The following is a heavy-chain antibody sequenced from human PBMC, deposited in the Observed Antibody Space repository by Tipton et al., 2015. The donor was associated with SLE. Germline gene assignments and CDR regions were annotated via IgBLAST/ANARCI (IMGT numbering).Heavy chain of an antibody. D-gene: IGHD3-22*01. CDR1: GGSISSSSYF. V-gene: IGHV4-39*07. CDR3: ARDTDRGSSAYAGAFDF. Sequence: TLSLTCTVSGGSISSSSYFWGWIRQPPGKGLEWIGNIYYSGSTYYNPSLKSRVTISVDTSRNQFSLTLSSVTAADTAVYYCARDTDRGSSAYAGAFDFWGQGTVVTVSS. J-gene: IGHJ3*01. CDR2: IYYSGST.